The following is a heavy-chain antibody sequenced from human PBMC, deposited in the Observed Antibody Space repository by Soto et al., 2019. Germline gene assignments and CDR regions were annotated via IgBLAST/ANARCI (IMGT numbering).Heavy chain of an antibody. Sequence: SETLSLTCTVSGGSINDFYWSWIRQPPGKGLEWIGYIYYSGSTDYNPSLKGRVTISVDTSKNQFSLKLRSVTAADTAVYYCARVGGVAARTFDYWGQGTLVTAPQ. J-gene: IGHJ4*02. V-gene: IGHV4-59*01. CDR3: ARVGGVAARTFDY. CDR2: IYYSGST. CDR1: GGSINDFY. D-gene: IGHD6-6*01.